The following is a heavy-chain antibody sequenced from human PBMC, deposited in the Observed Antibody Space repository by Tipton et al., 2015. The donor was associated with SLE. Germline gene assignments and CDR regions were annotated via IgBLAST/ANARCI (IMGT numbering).Heavy chain of an antibody. Sequence: SLRLSCAASGFTFSSYAMYWVRQAPGKGLEWVAVISYYGSNKYYADSVKGRFTISRDNSKNSLYLQMNSLRAEDTAVYYCASTGIGGGDAFDIWGQGTMVTVSS. J-gene: IGHJ3*02. CDR3: ASTGIGGGDAFDI. CDR2: ISYYGSNK. D-gene: IGHD2-15*01. V-gene: IGHV3-30-3*01. CDR1: GFTFSSYA.